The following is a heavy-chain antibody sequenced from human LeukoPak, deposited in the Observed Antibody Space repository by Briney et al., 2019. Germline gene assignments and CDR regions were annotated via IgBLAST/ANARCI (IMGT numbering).Heavy chain of an antibody. CDR1: GGSISSYY. V-gene: IGHV4-59*01. J-gene: IGHJ4*02. D-gene: IGHD6-19*01. CDR3: ARASFGAVAGVDY. Sequence: SETLSLTCAVSGGSISSYYWSWIRQSPGKGLEWIGYINYSGSTNYNPSLKSRVTISVDTPKNQFSLKLNSVTAADTAVYYCARASFGAVAGVDYWGQGTLVTVSS. CDR2: INYSGST.